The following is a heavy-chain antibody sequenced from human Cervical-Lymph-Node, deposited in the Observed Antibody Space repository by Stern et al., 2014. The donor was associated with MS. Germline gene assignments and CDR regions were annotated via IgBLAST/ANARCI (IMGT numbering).Heavy chain of an antibody. CDR1: GGSITSGTYY. Sequence: QLQLQESGPGLVKPSQTLSLSCTVSGGSITSGTYYWSWIRQPAGKGLEWIGRIYTSGNTVYNPSLKSRLTISVDTYKNQYSLMLSSVTAADTAVYYCAREAVAADNNWFDPWGQGTLVAVSS. CDR2: IYTSGNT. V-gene: IGHV4-61*02. CDR3: AREAVAADNNWFDP. D-gene: IGHD6-19*01. J-gene: IGHJ5*02.